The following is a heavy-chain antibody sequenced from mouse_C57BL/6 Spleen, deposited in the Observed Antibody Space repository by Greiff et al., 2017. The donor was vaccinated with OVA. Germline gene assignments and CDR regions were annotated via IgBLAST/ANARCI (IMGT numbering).Heavy chain of an antibody. V-gene: IGHV1-55*01. D-gene: IGHD3-2*02. Sequence: VQLQPSGAELVKPGASVKMSCKASGYTFTSYWITWVKQRPGQGLEWIGDIYPGSGSTNYNEKFKSKATLTVDTSSSTAYLQLSSLTSEDSAVYYCARTAQATAWFAYWGQGTLVTVSA. J-gene: IGHJ3*01. CDR3: ARTAQATAWFAY. CDR1: GYTFTSYW. CDR2: IYPGSGST.